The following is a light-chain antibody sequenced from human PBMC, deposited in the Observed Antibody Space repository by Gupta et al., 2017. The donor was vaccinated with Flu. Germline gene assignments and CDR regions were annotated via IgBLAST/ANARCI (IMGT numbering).Light chain of an antibody. V-gene: IGLV2-14*01. CDR2: DVG. CDR3: SSYTSSTTLYV. J-gene: IGLJ1*01. CDR1: NSDVGGYNY. Sequence: QSALTQPASVSGSPGQSITISCTGTNSDVGGYNYVSWFQQHPGKVPKLMIYDVGNRPSGVSNRFSGSKSGNTASLTISGLQAEDEAHYYCSSYTSSTTLYVFGTGTKVTVL.